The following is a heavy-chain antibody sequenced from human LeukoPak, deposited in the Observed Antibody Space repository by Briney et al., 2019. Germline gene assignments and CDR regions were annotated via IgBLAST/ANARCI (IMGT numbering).Heavy chain of an antibody. V-gene: IGHV3-23*01. CDR2: ISGSSVST. CDR3: ARAPYYESSGPL. J-gene: IGHJ4*02. Sequence: GGSLRLSCAASGFTFSSYVMSWVRQAPGKGLEWVSAISGSSVSTYHADSVKGRFTISRDNAKNSLYLQMNSLKADDTAVYYCARAPYYESSGPLWGQGTLVSVSS. D-gene: IGHD3-22*01. CDR1: GFTFSSYV.